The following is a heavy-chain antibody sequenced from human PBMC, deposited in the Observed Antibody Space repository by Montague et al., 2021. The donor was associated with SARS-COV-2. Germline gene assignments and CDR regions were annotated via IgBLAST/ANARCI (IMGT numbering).Heavy chain of an antibody. J-gene: IGHJ3*02. CDR1: GFTFSSYA. V-gene: IGHV3-30*04. Sequence: SLRLSCAASGFTFSSYAMHWFRQAPGKGLEWVAVISYDGSNKYYPDSVKGRFTISRDNSKNTLYLQMNSLRAEDTAVYYCARTNSGSYSGAFDIWGQGTMVTVSS. D-gene: IGHD1-26*01. CDR2: ISYDGSNK. CDR3: ARTNSGSYSGAFDI.